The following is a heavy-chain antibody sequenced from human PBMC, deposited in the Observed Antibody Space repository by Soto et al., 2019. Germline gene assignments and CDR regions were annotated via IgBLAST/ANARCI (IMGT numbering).Heavy chain of an antibody. CDR2: ISWNSGDK. V-gene: IGHV3-9*01. CDR1: GFTFDDHA. CDR3: IRARGAAGIYWYFDY. Sequence: EVQLVESGGGLVQPGRSLRLSCAASGFTFDDHAMNWVRLVPGQGLEWVSGISWNSGDKDYADSVKGRFAISRDNARNSMHLPMHDLRPEETALYFCIRARGAAGIYWYFDYWGRGTQVTVSS. J-gene: IGHJ2*01. D-gene: IGHD6-13*01.